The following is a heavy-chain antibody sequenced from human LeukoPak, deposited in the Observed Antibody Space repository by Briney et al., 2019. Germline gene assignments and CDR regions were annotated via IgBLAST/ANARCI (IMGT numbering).Heavy chain of an antibody. J-gene: IGHJ5*02. V-gene: IGHV4-59*08. CDR1: GGSISSYY. D-gene: IGHD6-19*01. Sequence: SETLSLTCTVSGGSISSYYWSWIRQPPGKGLEWIGYIYYSGSTNYNPSLKSRVTISVDTSKNQFSLKLSSVTAADTAVYYCARREVEGGWYRGDWFDPWGQGTLVTVSS. CDR2: IYYSGST. CDR3: ARREVEGGWYRGDWFDP.